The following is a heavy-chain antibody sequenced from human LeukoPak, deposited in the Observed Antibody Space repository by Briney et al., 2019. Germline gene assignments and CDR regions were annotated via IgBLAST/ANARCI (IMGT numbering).Heavy chain of an antibody. V-gene: IGHV3-21*01. Sequence: GGSLRLSCAASGFTFSSYSMNWVRQAPGKGLEGVSCISWSSSYIYYADSVKGRFISSRDKDKNSLYLHMYSLRAHDTALYYCARHPYYYDLGSFAAFDIWGQGTMVSVSS. CDR2: ISWSSSYI. CDR3: ARHPYYYDLGSFAAFDI. J-gene: IGHJ3*02. CDR1: GFTFSSYS. D-gene: IGHD3-10*01.